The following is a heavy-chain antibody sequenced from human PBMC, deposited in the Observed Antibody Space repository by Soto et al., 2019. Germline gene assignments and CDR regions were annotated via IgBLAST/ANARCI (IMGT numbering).Heavy chain of an antibody. CDR1: GFTFSAYA. J-gene: IGHJ4*02. CDR2: ISGSGGVT. CDR3: ARQLNLATPSDC. Sequence: PGGSLRLSCAASGFTFSAYAMTWVRQSPGTGLQWVSGISGSGGVTYYADSVRGRFIISRDNSKNKLYLQVNSLRAEDSAIYYCARQLNLATPSDCWGQGTLVTVSS. D-gene: IGHD3-3*02. V-gene: IGHV3-23*01.